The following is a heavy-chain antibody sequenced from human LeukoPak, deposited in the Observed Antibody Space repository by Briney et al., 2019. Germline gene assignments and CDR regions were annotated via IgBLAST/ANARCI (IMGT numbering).Heavy chain of an antibody. V-gene: IGHV3-30*02. Sequence: GGSLRLSCAASGFTFSSYGMHWVRQAPGKGLEWVAFIRYDGSNKYYADSVKGRFTISRDNSKNTLYLQMNSLRAEDTAVYYCAEDWVAATPRWFDPWGQGTLVTVSS. J-gene: IGHJ5*02. D-gene: IGHD2-15*01. CDR1: GFTFSSYG. CDR2: IRYDGSNK. CDR3: AEDWVAATPRWFDP.